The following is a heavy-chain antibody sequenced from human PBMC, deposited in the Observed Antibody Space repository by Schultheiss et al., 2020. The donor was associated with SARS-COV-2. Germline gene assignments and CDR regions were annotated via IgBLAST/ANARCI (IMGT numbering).Heavy chain of an antibody. CDR1: GGSISSYY. D-gene: IGHD3-22*01. Sequence: SQTLSLTCTVSGGSISSYYWSWIRQPPGKGLEWIGYIYYSGSTNYNPSLKSRVTISVDTSKNQFSLKLSSVTAADTAVYYCARTPAPSSGYYEAFDYWGQGTLVTVSS. V-gene: IGHV4-59*12. J-gene: IGHJ4*02. CDR3: ARTPAPSSGYYEAFDY. CDR2: IYYSGST.